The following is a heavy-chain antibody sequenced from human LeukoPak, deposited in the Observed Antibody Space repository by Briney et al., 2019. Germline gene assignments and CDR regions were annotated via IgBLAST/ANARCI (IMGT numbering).Heavy chain of an antibody. Sequence: GASVKVSCKASGYTFTSYYMHWVRQAPGQGLEWMGIINPSGGSTSYAQKFQGRVTMTRDTSKNQFSLKLSSVTAADTAVYYCARQLITGTKEHDYWGQGTLVTVSS. J-gene: IGHJ4*02. D-gene: IGHD1-7*01. CDR1: GYTFTSYY. V-gene: IGHV1-46*01. CDR3: ARQLITGTKEHDY. CDR2: INPSGGST.